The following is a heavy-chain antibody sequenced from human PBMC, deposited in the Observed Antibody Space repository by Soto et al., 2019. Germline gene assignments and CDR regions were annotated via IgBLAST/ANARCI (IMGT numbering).Heavy chain of an antibody. CDR1: GGSISSGGYS. Sequence: SETLSLTCAVSGGSISSGGYSWSWVRQPPGKGLEWIGYIYHSGSTYYNPSLKSRVSMSVDKSSNQASLNVISVTAADSAVYYCAKNPFCVRSSCSSIYGFGPWSQGFLVTVSS. J-gene: IGHJ5*02. V-gene: IGHV4-30-2*01. D-gene: IGHD2-21*01. CDR2: IYHSGST. CDR3: AKNPFCVRSSCSSIYGFGP.